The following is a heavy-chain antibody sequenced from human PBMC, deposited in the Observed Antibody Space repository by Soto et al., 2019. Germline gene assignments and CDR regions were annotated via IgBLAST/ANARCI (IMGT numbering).Heavy chain of an antibody. J-gene: IGHJ4*02. CDR1: GFAFSSYS. CDR3: ARSAARPAFDY. Sequence: VQLVESGGGVVQPGRSLRLSCAASGFAFSSYSMNWVRQAPGKGLEWVSSISSSSSYIYYADSVKGRFTISRDNAKNSLYLQMNSLRAEDTAVYYCARSAARPAFDYWGQGTLVTVSS. D-gene: IGHD6-6*01. V-gene: IGHV3-21*01. CDR2: ISSSSSYI.